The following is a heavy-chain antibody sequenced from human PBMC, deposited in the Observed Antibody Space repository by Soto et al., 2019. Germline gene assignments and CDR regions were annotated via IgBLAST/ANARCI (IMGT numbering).Heavy chain of an antibody. CDR1: GFTFSNAW. CDR3: TTDQQWLRLFDY. J-gene: IGHJ4*02. V-gene: IGHV3-15*07. Sequence: EVQLVESGGGLVKPGGSLRLSCAASGFTFSNAWMNWVRQAPGKGLEWVGRIKSKTDGGTTDYAAPVKGRFTFSRDDSKNTLYLQMNSLKTEDTAVYYCTTDQQWLRLFDYWGQGTLVTVSS. CDR2: IKSKTDGGTT. D-gene: IGHD5-12*01.